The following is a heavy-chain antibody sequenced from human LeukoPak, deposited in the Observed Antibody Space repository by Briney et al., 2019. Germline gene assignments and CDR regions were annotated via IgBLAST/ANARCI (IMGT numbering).Heavy chain of an antibody. CDR2: INSNGITT. V-gene: IGHV3-74*01. D-gene: IGHD1-1*01. J-gene: IGHJ3*01. Sequence: GGSLRLSCAASQFTFSGYWMHWVRQAPGKGLVWVSRINSNGITTYYAGSVKGRFTISRDNAKNTVYLQLNSLRAEDTAMYYCARGSYNWNDVHASDVWGQGTMVTVSS. CDR3: ARGSYNWNDVHASDV. CDR1: QFTFSGYW.